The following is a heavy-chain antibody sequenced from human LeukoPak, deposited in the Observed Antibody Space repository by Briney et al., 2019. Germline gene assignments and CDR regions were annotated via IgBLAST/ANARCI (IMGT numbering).Heavy chain of an antibody. CDR3: ASEYYDTSGGFDY. J-gene: IGHJ4*02. V-gene: IGHV3-74*01. Sequence: PGGSLRLSCAASGFTFSSYWMHWVRQAPGKGLVWVSRINTDGSSTSYADSVKGRFTISRDNAKNTLYLQMNSLRAEDTAVYYCASEYYDTSGGFDYWGQGTLVTVSS. D-gene: IGHD3-22*01. CDR2: INTDGSST. CDR1: GFTFSSYW.